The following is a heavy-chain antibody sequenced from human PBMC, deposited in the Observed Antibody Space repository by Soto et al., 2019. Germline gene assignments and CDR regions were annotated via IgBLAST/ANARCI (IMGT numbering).Heavy chain of an antibody. D-gene: IGHD2-15*01. V-gene: IGHV1-69*02. CDR1: GGTFSSYT. CDR2: IIPILGIA. CDR3: ASTIVVVAATAALNDAFDI. Sequence: QVQLVQSGAEVKKPGSSVKVSCKASGGTFSSYTISWVRQAPGQGLEWMGRIIPILGIANYAQKFQGRVTITADKSTSTAYMEPSSLRSEDTAVYYCASTIVVVAATAALNDAFDIWGQGTMVTVSS. J-gene: IGHJ3*02.